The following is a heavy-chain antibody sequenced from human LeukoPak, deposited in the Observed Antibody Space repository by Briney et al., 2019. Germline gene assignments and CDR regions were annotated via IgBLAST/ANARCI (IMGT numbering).Heavy chain of an antibody. D-gene: IGHD3-3*01. J-gene: IGHJ5*02. Sequence: SETLSLTCTVPGGSISSGGYYWSWIRQHPGKGLEWIGYIYYSGSTYYNPSLKSRVTISVDTSKNQFSLKLSSVTAADTAVYYCAGTLTYYDFWSGYYTDNWFDPWGQGTLVTVSS. V-gene: IGHV4-31*03. CDR1: GGSISSGGYY. CDR3: AGTLTYYDFWSGYYTDNWFDP. CDR2: IYYSGST.